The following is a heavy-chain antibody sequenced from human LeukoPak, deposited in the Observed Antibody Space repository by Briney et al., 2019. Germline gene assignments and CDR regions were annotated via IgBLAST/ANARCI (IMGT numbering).Heavy chain of an antibody. V-gene: IGHV1-8*01. CDR1: GYTFTSYD. J-gene: IGHJ4*02. Sequence: ASVKVSCKASGYTFTSYDFNWVRQATGQRPEWMGWMSPNSGDTGYAQKFQDRVTMTRNTSISTAYMELSSMRSDDTAVYYCARGPPNWGYDYWGPGTLVTVSS. D-gene: IGHD7-27*01. CDR3: ARGPPNWGYDY. CDR2: MSPNSGDT.